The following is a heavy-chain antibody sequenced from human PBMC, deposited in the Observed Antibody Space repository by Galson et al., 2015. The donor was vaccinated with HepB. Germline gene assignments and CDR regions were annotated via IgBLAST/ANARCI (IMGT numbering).Heavy chain of an antibody. J-gene: IGHJ4*02. V-gene: IGHV3-23*01. Sequence: SLRLSCAASGFTFSSYAMSWVRQAPGKGLEWVSGISGSGGGTYYADSVKGRFTISRDNSKNTLYLQMNSLRAEDTSVYYCAKGRSSASWYYFAYWGQGTLVTVSS. CDR3: AKGRSSASWYYFAY. D-gene: IGHD6-13*01. CDR2: ISGSGGGT. CDR1: GFTFSSYA.